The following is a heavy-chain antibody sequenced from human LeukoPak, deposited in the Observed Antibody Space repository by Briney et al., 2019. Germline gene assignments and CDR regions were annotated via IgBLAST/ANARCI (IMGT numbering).Heavy chain of an antibody. CDR1: GGSISSSSYY. CDR2: IYHSGST. J-gene: IGHJ4*02. Sequence: SETLSLTCTVSGGSISSSSYYWGWIRQPPGKGLEWIGRIYHSGSTYYNPSLKSRVTISVDTSKNQFSLRVSSMTAADTAVYFCARNADVTVASVTFDYWGQGTLVTVSS. D-gene: IGHD6-19*01. CDR3: ARNADVTVASVTFDY. V-gene: IGHV4-39*01.